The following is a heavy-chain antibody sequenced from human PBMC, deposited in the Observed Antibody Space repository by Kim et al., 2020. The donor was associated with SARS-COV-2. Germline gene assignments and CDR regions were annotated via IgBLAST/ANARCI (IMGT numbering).Heavy chain of an antibody. CDR2: INAGNGNT. D-gene: IGHD3-16*01. J-gene: IGHJ4*02. V-gene: IGHV1-3*01. CDR1: GYTFTSYA. CDR3: ARDEERVFAQGAAIDY. Sequence: ASVKVSCKASGYTFTSYAMHWVRQAPGQRLEWMGWINAGNGNTKYSQKFQGRVTITRDTSASTAYMELSSLRSEDTAVYYCARDEERVFAQGAAIDYWGQGTLVTVSS.